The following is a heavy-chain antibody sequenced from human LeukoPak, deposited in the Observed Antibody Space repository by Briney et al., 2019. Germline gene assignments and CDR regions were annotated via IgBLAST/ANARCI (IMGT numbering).Heavy chain of an antibody. CDR2: ISGSGNDI. J-gene: IGHJ4*02. Sequence: GGSLRLSCATSGFIFSDCYMIWIRQAPGKGLEWVSYISGSGNDISYADSVKGRFTISRDNAKGSLYLQMNSLRAADTAVYYCGTNSGRTGSVDWGQGTLVTVSS. D-gene: IGHD3/OR15-3a*01. CDR3: GTNSGRTGSVD. CDR1: GFIFSDCY. V-gene: IGHV3-11*01.